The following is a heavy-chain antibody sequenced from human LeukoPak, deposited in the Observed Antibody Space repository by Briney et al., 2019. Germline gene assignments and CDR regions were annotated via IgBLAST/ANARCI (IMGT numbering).Heavy chain of an antibody. J-gene: IGHJ4*02. D-gene: IGHD1-26*01. Sequence: PGGSLRLSCAASGFTFDDYAMHWVRQAPGKGLEWVSGISWNSGSIGYADSVKGRFTISRDNAKNSLYLQMNSLRAEDMALYYCAKGTWELLRGYYFDYWGQGTLVTVSS. CDR2: ISWNSGSI. V-gene: IGHV3-9*03. CDR3: AKGTWELLRGYYFDY. CDR1: GFTFDDYA.